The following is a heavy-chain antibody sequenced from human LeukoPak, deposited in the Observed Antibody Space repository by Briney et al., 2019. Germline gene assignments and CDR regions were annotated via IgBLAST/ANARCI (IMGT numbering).Heavy chain of an antibody. CDR1: GFTFSTNW. V-gene: IGHV3-74*01. Sequence: PGGSLGLSCAASGFTFSTNWMYWVRQAPGKGLVWVSRINSDGRSMGYADSVKGRFTISRDNAYNTLYLQMNSLRAEDTALYYCASGGRVGDIFDIWGQGTMVRVSS. CDR3: ASGGRVGDIFDI. J-gene: IGHJ3*02. CDR2: INSDGRSM. D-gene: IGHD2-15*01.